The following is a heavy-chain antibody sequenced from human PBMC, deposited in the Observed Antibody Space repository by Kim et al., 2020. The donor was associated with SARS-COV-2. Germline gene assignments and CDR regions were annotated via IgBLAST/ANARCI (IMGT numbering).Heavy chain of an antibody. D-gene: IGHD3-22*01. V-gene: IGHV3-30*04. CDR3: ARDPSHYYDSSGTDYFDY. CDR1: GFTFSSYA. J-gene: IGHJ4*02. Sequence: GGSLRLSCAASGFTFSSYAMHWVRQAPGKGLEWVAVISYDGSNKYYADSVKGRFTISRDNSKNTLYLQMNSLRAEDTAVYYCARDPSHYYDSSGTDYFDYWGQGTLVTVSS. CDR2: ISYDGSNK.